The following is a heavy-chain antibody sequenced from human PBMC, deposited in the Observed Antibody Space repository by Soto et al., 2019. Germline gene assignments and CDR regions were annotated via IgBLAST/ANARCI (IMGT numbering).Heavy chain of an antibody. Sequence: PSETLSLTCTVSGGSISSKYWSWIRQPPGKGLEWIGYISYTGSTNYNPSLKSRVTISVDTSKNQFSLKLSSVTAADTAVYYCARLWGYYFDYWGQGTLVTVSS. D-gene: IGHD3-16*01. CDR2: ISYTGST. CDR1: GGSISSKY. V-gene: IGHV4-59*08. J-gene: IGHJ4*02. CDR3: ARLWGYYFDY.